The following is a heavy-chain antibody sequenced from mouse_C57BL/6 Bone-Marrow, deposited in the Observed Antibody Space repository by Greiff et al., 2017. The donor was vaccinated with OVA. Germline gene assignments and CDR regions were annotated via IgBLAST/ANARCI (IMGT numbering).Heavy chain of an antibody. V-gene: IGHV10-1*01. CDR1: GFSFNTYA. J-gene: IGHJ4*01. CDR2: IRSKSNNYAT. D-gene: IGHD1-1*01. Sequence: EVKLQESGGGLVQPKGSLKLSCAASGFSFNTYAMNWVRQAPGKGLEWVARIRSKSNNYATYYADSVKDRFTISRDDSESMLYLQMNNLKTEDTAMYYCVRSGSSLGAMDYWGQGTSVTVSS. CDR3: VRSGSSLGAMDY.